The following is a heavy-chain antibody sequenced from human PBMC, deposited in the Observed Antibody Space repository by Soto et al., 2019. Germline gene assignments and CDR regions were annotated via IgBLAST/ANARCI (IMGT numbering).Heavy chain of an antibody. V-gene: IGHV4-30-4*08. CDR3: AREDDGGDSLAV. J-gene: IGHJ6*02. D-gene: IGHD2-21*02. CDR2: IHHSGSI. CDR1: GDSISSDYYH. Sequence: SETLSLTCTVSGDSISSDYYHWTWIRQSPGKGLEWIGYIHHSGSILYNPSLKSRVTISVDTSKNQFSLHLTSVTAADTAVYFCAREDDGGDSLAVWGQGTTVPVSS.